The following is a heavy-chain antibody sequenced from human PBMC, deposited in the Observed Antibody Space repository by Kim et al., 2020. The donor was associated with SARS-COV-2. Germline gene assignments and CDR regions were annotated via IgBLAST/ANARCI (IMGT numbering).Heavy chain of an antibody. J-gene: IGHJ6*02. Sequence: RYSTSFQRQVTISADTSSSTAYLQWSSLKASDTAMYYCARLPSLYYGMDVWGQGTTVTVSS. V-gene: IGHV5-51*01. CDR3: ARLPSLYYGMDV.